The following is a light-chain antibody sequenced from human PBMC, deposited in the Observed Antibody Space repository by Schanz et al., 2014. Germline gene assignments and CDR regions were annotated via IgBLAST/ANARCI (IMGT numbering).Light chain of an antibody. V-gene: IGKV4-1*01. J-gene: IGKJ4*01. CDR2: WAS. CDR1: QSVLYSSNNKNY. Sequence: DIVMTQSPDSLAVSLGERATINCKSSQSVLYSSNNKNYLAWHQQKPGQPPKLLIYWASTRESGVPDRFSGSGSGTDFTLTISSLQAEDVAVYYCQQYYCTLALTFGGGTKVEIK. CDR3: QQYYCTLALT.